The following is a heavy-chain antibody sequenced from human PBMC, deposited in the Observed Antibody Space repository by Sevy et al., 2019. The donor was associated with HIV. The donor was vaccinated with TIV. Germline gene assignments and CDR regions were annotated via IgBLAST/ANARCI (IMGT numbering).Heavy chain of an antibody. Sequence: GGSLRLSCSASGFAFSAYWMVWVRQGPGKGLEWVASIKQDGSEQNYVDSVEGRFTISRDNGKNLLYLQMNDLRAEDTAVYYGAGGGGGFYGDYPFDYWGHGTLVTVSS. CDR3: AGGGGGFYGDYPFDY. D-gene: IGHD4-17*01. V-gene: IGHV3-7*04. J-gene: IGHJ4*01. CDR2: IKQDGSEQ. CDR1: GFAFSAYW.